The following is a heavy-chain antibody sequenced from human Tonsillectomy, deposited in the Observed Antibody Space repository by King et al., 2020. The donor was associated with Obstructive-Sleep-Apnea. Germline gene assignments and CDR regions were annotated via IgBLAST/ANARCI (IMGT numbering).Heavy chain of an antibody. CDR3: ARQRRGEWAFDY. Sequence: QLVQSGAEVKKPGESLKISCKGSGYSFVTYWICWVRQMPGKGLDWMGIIYPGDSVTRYTPSFPDLVTISADKSTNSAHLQWSSLKASDTAMYYCARQRRGEWAFDYWGHGTLLTVSS. V-gene: IGHV5-51*01. J-gene: IGHJ4*01. CDR1: GYSFVTYW. CDR2: IYPGDSVT. D-gene: IGHD3-16*01.